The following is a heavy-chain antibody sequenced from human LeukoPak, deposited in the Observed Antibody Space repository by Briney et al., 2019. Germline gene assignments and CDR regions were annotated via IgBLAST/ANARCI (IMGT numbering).Heavy chain of an antibody. CDR3: AREWGERPRGEAKLGYDY. CDR2: ISAYNGNT. CDR1: GYTFTSYG. D-gene: IGHD3-16*01. J-gene: IGHJ4*02. V-gene: IGHV1-18*01. Sequence: ASVKVSCKASGYTFTSYGISWVRQAPGQGLEWMGWISAYNGNTNYAQKLQGRVTMTTDTSTSTAYMELRSLRSDDTAVYYCAREWGERPRGEAKLGYDYWGQGTLVTVSS.